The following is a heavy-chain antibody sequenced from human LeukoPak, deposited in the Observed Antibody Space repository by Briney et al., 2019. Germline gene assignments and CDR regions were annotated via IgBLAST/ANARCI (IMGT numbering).Heavy chain of an antibody. D-gene: IGHD3/OR15-3a*01. CDR1: VGTFSSYA. CDR2: IIPIFGTA. J-gene: IGHJ5*02. Sequence: ASVKVSCKASVGTFSSYAISWVRQAPGQGLEWMGGIIPIFGTANYAQKFQGRVTITTDESTSTAYMELSSLRSEDTAVYYCARVLDPYNWFDPWGQGTLVTVSS. V-gene: IGHV1-69*05. CDR3: ARVLDPYNWFDP.